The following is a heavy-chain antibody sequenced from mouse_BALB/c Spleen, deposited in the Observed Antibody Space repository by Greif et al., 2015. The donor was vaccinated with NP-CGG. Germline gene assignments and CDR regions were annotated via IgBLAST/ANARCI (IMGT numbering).Heavy chain of an antibody. CDR2: ISSGGSYT. CDR1: GFTFSSYT. J-gene: IGHJ2*01. V-gene: IGHV5-6-4*01. Sequence: DVMLVESGGGLVKPGGSLKLSCAASGFTFSSYTMSWVRQTPEKRLEWVETISSGGSYTYYPDSVKGRFTISRDNAKNTLYLQMSSLKSEDTAMYYCTRDGYWGQGTTLTVSS. CDR3: TRDGY.